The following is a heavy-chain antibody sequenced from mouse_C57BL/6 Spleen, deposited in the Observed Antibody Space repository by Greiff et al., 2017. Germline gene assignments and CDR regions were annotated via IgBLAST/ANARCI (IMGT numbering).Heavy chain of an antibody. Sequence: EVKLVESGGGLVQPGGSLKLSCAASGFTFSDYYMYWVRQTPEKRLEWVAYISNGGGSTYYPDTVKGRFTISRNNAKNTLYLQMSRLKSEDTAMYYCAKGNDGSYYAMDYWGQGTSVTVSS. J-gene: IGHJ4*01. V-gene: IGHV5-12*01. CDR3: AKGNDGSYYAMDY. D-gene: IGHD2-3*01. CDR1: GFTFSDYY. CDR2: ISNGGGST.